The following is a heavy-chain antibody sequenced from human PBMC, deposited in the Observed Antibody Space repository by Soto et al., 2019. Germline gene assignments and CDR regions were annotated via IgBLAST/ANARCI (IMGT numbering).Heavy chain of an antibody. CDR2: IYYSGST. V-gene: IGHV4-31*03. J-gene: IGHJ5*02. Sequence: SETLSLTCTVSGGSISSGGYYWSWIRQHPGKGLEWIGYIYYSGSTYYNPSLKSRVTISVDTSKNQFSLRLSSVTAADTAVYYCARGPTVVGGYYLEGNWFDPWGQGTLVTVSS. D-gene: IGHD3-22*01. CDR3: ARGPTVVGGYYLEGNWFDP. CDR1: GGSISSGGYY.